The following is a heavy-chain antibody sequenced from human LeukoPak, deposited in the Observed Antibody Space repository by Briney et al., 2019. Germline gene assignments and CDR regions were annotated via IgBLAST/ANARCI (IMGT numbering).Heavy chain of an antibody. V-gene: IGHV3-23*01. D-gene: IGHD2-21*01. J-gene: IGHJ4*02. CDR1: GFTFTNYA. CDR2: ITESGRSS. Sequence: PGGSLRLSCAFSGFTFTNYAMSWVRQAPGKGLEWISGITESGRSSYFADSVGGRFTISRDKSKSTLYLQMNSLRAEDTALYFCAKDGGGNCYDPIDYWGQGSLVTVSS. CDR3: AKDGGGNCYDPIDY.